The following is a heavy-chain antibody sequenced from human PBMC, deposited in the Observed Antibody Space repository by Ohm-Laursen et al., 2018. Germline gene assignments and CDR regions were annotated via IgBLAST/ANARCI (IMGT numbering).Heavy chain of an antibody. V-gene: IGHV4-38-2*02. CDR2: MYHSGSI. CDR3: VRDRQNVPGWFDP. CDR1: GSSMSLDHY. J-gene: IGHJ5*02. D-gene: IGHD1-14*01. Sequence: GTLSLTWAVSGSSMSLDHYWGWIRRPPGKGLEWIGSMYHSGSIYYNPSLKSRVTISIDTSKNLFSLNLTSLTATDTAVNYCVRDRQNVPGWFDPWGQGTLVTVSS.